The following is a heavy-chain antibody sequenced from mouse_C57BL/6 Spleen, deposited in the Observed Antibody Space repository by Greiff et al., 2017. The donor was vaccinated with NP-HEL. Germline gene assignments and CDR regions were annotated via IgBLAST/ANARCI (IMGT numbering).Heavy chain of an antibody. Sequence: QVHVKQPGTELVKPGASVKLSCKASGYTFTSYWMHWVKQRPGQGLEWIGNINPSNGGTNYNEKFKSKATLTVDKSSSTAYMQLSSLTSEDSAVYYCARSTHYYGSSYWYFDVWGTGTTVTVSS. CDR1: GYTFTSYW. CDR3: ARSTHYYGSSYWYFDV. V-gene: IGHV1-53*01. D-gene: IGHD1-1*01. J-gene: IGHJ1*03. CDR2: INPSNGGT.